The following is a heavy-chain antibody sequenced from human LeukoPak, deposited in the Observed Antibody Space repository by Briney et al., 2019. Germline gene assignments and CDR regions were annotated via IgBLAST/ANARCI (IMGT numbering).Heavy chain of an antibody. CDR1: GYTFTGYY. D-gene: IGHD2-21*01. J-gene: IGHJ5*02. CDR2: INPNSGGT. CDR3: ASLAGGELYDP. Sequence: ASVKVSCKASGYTFTGYYMHWVRQAPGQGLEWMGWINPNSGGTNYAQQFQGRLTMTRDTSISTAYMELSRLRSDDTAVYYCASLAGGELYDPWGQGTLVTVSS. V-gene: IGHV1-2*02.